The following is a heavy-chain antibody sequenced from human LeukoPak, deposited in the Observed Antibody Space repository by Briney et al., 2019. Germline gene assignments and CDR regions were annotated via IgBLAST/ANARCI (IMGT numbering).Heavy chain of an antibody. CDR1: GDSISNYY. V-gene: IGHV4-4*07. Sequence: SETLSLTCTVSGDSISNYYWSWIRQPAGKGLEWIGRIYTSGSTNYNPSLKSRVTISVDTSKNQFSLKLSSVTAADTAVYYCATQWAISVVVVPAASDAFDIWGQGTMVTVSS. CDR2: IYTSGST. CDR3: ATQWAISVVVVPAASDAFDI. J-gene: IGHJ3*02. D-gene: IGHD2-2*01.